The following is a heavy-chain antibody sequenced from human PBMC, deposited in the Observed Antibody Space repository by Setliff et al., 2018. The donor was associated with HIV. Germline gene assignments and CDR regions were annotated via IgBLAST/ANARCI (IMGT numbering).Heavy chain of an antibody. CDR2: INAGNGDT. J-gene: IGHJ4*02. CDR1: GYTFSNYG. D-gene: IGHD7-27*01. CDR3: ARDLPTPNWGFDY. V-gene: IGHV1-3*01. Sequence: ASVKVSCKASGYTFSNYGISWVRQAPGQGLEWMGWINAGNGDTKYSQKFQGRVTATTDTSASTAYMELSSLRSEDTAVYYCARDLPTPNWGFDYWGQGTLVTVSS.